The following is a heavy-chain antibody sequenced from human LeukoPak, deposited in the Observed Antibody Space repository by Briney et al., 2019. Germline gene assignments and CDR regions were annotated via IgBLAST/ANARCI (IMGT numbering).Heavy chain of an antibody. CDR2: IRYDGSNK. CDR1: GFTFSSYG. J-gene: IGHJ6*03. V-gene: IGHV3-30*02. Sequence: GGSLRLSCAASGFTFSSYGMHWVCQAPGKGLEWVAFIRYDGSNKYYADSVKGRSAISRDNSKNTLYLQMNNLRAEDTAVYYCAKDGPGVRLQETSGYYMDVWGKGTTVTVSS. CDR3: AKDGPGVRLQETSGYYMDV. D-gene: IGHD4-11*01.